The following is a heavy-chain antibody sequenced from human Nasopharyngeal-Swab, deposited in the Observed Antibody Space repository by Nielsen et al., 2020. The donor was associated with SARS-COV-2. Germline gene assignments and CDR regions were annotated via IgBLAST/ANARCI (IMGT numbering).Heavy chain of an antibody. CDR3: ARATSNIVLMVYAIGAFDI. J-gene: IGHJ3*02. V-gene: IGHV4-31*03. CDR1: GGSISSSSYY. D-gene: IGHD2-8*01. Sequence: SETLSLTCTVSGGSISSSSYYWSWIRQHPGKGLEWIGYIYYSGSTYYNPSLKSRVTISVDTSKNQFSLKLSSVTAADTAVYYCARATSNIVLMVYAIGAFDIWGQGTMVTVSS. CDR2: IYYSGST.